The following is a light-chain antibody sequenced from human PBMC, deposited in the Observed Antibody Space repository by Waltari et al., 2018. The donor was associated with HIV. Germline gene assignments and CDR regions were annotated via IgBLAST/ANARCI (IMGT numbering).Light chain of an antibody. CDR2: EDS. V-gene: IGLV3-1*01. CDR3: QAWDSSTAGV. CDR1: QLGAKY. J-gene: IGLJ2*01. Sequence: SYELTQPPSVSVYPGQTASITCSGDQLGAKYAYWYQKKPGQSPVLVIYEDSKRPSGIPERFSGSNSWNTATLTISGTQAMDEADYYCQAWDSSTAGVFGGGTKLTVL.